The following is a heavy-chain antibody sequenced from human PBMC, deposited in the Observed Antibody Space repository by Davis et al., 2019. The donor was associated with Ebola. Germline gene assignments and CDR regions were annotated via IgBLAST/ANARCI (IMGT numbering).Heavy chain of an antibody. CDR2: IYYSGST. CDR3: AAPGGGY. D-gene: IGHD3-10*01. Sequence: MPSETLSLTCTVSGGSISSSSYYWGWIRQPPGKGLEWIGSIYYSGSTYYNPSLKSRVTISVDTSKNQFSLKLSSVTAADTAVYYCAAPGGGYWGQGTLVTVSS. V-gene: IGHV4-39*01. CDR1: GGSISSSSYY. J-gene: IGHJ4*02.